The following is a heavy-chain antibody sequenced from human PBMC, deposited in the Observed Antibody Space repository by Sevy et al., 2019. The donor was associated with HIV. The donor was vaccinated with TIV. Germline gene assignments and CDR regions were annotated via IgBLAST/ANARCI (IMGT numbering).Heavy chain of an antibody. D-gene: IGHD2-2*01. V-gene: IGHV3-11*01. CDR2: ISSRGSTI. J-gene: IGHJ6*02. CDR3: ARDHVVVEPLANYGMDV. Sequence: GGSLRLSCAASGFIFSDFYMSWVRHAPGKGLEWISYISSRGSTIYYADSVKGRFTISRDNAKNSLYLQRNSLTAEDTAVYYCARDHVVVEPLANYGMDVWGQGTTVTVSS. CDR1: GFIFSDFY.